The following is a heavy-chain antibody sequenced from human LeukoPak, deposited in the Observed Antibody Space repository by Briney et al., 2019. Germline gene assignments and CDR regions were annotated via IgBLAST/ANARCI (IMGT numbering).Heavy chain of an antibody. D-gene: IGHD2-2*01. Sequence: SETLSLTCAVYGGSFSGYYWSWIRQPPGKGLEWMGEINHSGSTNYNPSLKSRVTISVDTSKNQFSLKLSSVTAADTAVYYCARERIVVVPAVPGYMDVWGKETTVTVSS. CDR2: INHSGST. J-gene: IGHJ6*03. V-gene: IGHV4-34*01. CDR1: GGSFSGYY. CDR3: ARERIVVVPAVPGYMDV.